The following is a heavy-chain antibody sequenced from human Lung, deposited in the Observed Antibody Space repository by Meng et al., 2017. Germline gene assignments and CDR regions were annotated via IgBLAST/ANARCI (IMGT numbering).Heavy chain of an antibody. V-gene: IGHV1-2*06. J-gene: IGHJ4*02. D-gene: IGHD6-13*01. Sequence: QVRRMRSGPEVKQPGASVKLSGKPSGYPFAADWIHWLRQAPGQGLEWMGRIDPNNDHTQYAQNFQGRVTMTSDTSISTVYMELNGLRSDDTAVYYCARDEDISAAGKLFGDYWGQGTLVTVSS. CDR1: GYPFAADW. CDR3: ARDEDISAAGKLFGDY. CDR2: IDPNNDHT.